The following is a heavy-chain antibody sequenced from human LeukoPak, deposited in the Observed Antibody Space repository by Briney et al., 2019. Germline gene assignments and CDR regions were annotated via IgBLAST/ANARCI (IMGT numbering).Heavy chain of an antibody. J-gene: IGHJ5*02. D-gene: IGHD3-10*01. CDR3: AKDPDYYGSGSRNWFDP. CDR2: ITANGDAT. CDR1: GFIFRSYA. Sequence: GGSLRLSCVGSGFIFRSYAVTWVRQAPGKGLQWVSSITANGDATYYADSVKGRFTISRDNSKNTLYLQMNSLRAEDTAVYYCAKDPDYYGSGSRNWFDPWGQGTLVTVSS. V-gene: IGHV3-23*01.